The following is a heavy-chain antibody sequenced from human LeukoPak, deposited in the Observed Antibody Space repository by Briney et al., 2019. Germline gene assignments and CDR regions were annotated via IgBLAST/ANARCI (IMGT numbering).Heavy chain of an antibody. D-gene: IGHD4-23*01. J-gene: IGHJ4*02. CDR1: GGSISSTTHY. CDR2: IYNSGST. CDR3: ARHDPPRWPYYFDY. V-gene: IGHV4-39*01. Sequence: SETLSLTCTVSGGSISSTTHYWGWIRHPPGKGLEWIGSIYNSGSTYCNPSLNSRVTISVDTSKNQFSLKLTSVTAADTAVYYCARHDPPRWPYYFDYWGQGTLVTVSS.